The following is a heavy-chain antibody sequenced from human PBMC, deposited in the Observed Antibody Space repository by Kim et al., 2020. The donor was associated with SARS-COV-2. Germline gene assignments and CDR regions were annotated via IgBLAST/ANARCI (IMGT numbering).Heavy chain of an antibody. J-gene: IGHJ6*02. CDR3: ARGSIVVTAYYYGMDV. V-gene: IGHV3-30*01. Sequence: SVKGRFTISRDNSKNTLYLQMNSLRAEDTAVYYCARGSIVVTAYYYGMDVWGQGTTVTVSS. D-gene: IGHD5-12*01.